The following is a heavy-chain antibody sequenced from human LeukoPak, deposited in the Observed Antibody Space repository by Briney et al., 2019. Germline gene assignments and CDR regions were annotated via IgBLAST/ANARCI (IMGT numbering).Heavy chain of an antibody. D-gene: IGHD3-10*01. Sequence: TSETLSLTCTVSGGSISSYCWSWTRQPPGKGLEWIGYIYYSGSTNYNPSLKSRVTISVDTSKNQFSLKLSSVTAADTAVYYCAREGQLLLFGDQLNAFDIWGQGTMVTVSS. CDR1: GGSISSYC. CDR3: AREGQLLLFGDQLNAFDI. J-gene: IGHJ3*02. CDR2: IYYSGST. V-gene: IGHV4-59*01.